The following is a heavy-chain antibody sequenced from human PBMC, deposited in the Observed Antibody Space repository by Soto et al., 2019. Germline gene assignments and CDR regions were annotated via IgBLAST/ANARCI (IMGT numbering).Heavy chain of an antibody. D-gene: IGHD3-10*01. V-gene: IGHV3-30*18. Sequence: GGSLRLSXAASGFTFSSYGMHWVRQAPGKGLEWVAVISYDGSNKYYADSVKGRFTISRDNSKNTLYLQMNSLSAEDTAVYYCAKAERWFGELISDYWGQGTLVTVSS. CDR1: GFTFSSYG. CDR3: AKAERWFGELISDY. CDR2: ISYDGSNK. J-gene: IGHJ4*02.